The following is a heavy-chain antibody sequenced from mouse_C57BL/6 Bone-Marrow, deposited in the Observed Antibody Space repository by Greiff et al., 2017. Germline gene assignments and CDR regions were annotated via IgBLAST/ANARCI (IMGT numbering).Heavy chain of an antibody. CDR1: GYAFSSSW. CDR3: ERHQYSKGDSY. V-gene: IGHV1-82*01. J-gene: IGHJ3*01. Sequence: QVQLQQSGPELVKPGASVKISCKASGYAFSSSWMHWVKQRPGKGLEWIGRIYPGDGDTNYNGKFKGKATLTADKSSSTAYMQLSSLTSEDSAVYFCERHQYSKGDSYWGQGTLVTVSA. CDR2: IYPGDGDT. D-gene: IGHD2-5*01.